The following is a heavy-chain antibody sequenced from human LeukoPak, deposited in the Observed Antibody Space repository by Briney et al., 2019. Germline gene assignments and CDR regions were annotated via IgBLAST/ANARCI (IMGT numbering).Heavy chain of an antibody. CDR1: GVSVSSGTYY. J-gene: IGHJ4*02. Sequence: SETLSLTCTVSGVSVSSGTYYWSWIRQPPGKGLEWIGYIYYSGSTNYNPSLKSRVTVSIDTSKNQFSLKLSSVTAADTAVYYCARDRVRGNANPYFDYWGQGTLVTVSS. CDR2: IYYSGST. CDR3: ARDRVRGNANPYFDY. V-gene: IGHV4-61*01. D-gene: IGHD1-1*01.